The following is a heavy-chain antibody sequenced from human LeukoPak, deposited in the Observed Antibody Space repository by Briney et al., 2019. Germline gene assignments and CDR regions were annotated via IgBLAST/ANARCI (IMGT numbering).Heavy chain of an antibody. Sequence: PRGSLRLSCAASGFTFSSYAMSWVRQAPGKGLEWVSAISGSGGSTYYADSVKGRFTISRDNSKNTLYLQMNSLRAEDTAVYYCARGPYPGDDAFDIWGQGTMVTVSS. V-gene: IGHV3-23*01. CDR3: ARGPYPGDDAFDI. CDR1: GFTFSSYA. J-gene: IGHJ3*02. D-gene: IGHD3-16*01. CDR2: ISGSGGST.